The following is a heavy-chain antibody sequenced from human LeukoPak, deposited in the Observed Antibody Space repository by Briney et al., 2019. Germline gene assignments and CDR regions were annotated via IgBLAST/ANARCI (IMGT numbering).Heavy chain of an antibody. CDR3: AREVVRGVISSEDY. CDR2: ISYDGSNK. Sequence: GSLRLSCAASGFTFSSYAMHWVRQAPGKGLEWVAVISYDGSNKYYADSVKGRFTISRDNSKNTLYLQMNSLRAEDTAVYYCAREVVRGVISSEDYWGQGTLVTVSS. V-gene: IGHV3-30-3*01. J-gene: IGHJ4*02. D-gene: IGHD3-10*01. CDR1: GFTFSSYA.